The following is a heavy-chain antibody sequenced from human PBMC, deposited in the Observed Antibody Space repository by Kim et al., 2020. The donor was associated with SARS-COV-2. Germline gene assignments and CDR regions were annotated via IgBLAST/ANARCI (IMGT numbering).Heavy chain of an antibody. CDR1: GFTLSSYG. D-gene: IGHD6-13*01. CDR3: ARESSSRGDDDGMDF. CDR2: INKDGSVK. V-gene: IGHV3-7*01. Sequence: GGSLRLSCAASGFTLSSYGMSWVRQAPGKGLEWVSNINKDGSVKYYVDSVKGRFTISRDNAKNSLYLQMKSLRAEDTAVYYCARESSSRGDDDGMDFWC. J-gene: IGHJ6*02.